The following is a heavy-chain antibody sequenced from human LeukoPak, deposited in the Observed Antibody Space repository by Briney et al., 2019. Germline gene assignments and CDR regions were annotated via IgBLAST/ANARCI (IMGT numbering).Heavy chain of an antibody. CDR2: ISSSSSYI. D-gene: IGHD3-10*01. Sequence: GGSLRLSCAASGFTVSSNYMNWVRQAPGKGLEWVSSISSSSSYIYYADSVKGRFTISRDNAKNSLYLQMNSLRAEDTAVYYCAREGGLGSYGYYYYMDVWGKGTTVTVSS. CDR1: GFTVSSNY. V-gene: IGHV3-21*01. J-gene: IGHJ6*03. CDR3: AREGGLGSYGYYYYMDV.